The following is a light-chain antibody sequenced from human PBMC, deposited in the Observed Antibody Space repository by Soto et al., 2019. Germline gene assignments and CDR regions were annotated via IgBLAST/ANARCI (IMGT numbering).Light chain of an antibody. CDR3: SSYTDSSTLVV. J-gene: IGLJ2*01. V-gene: IGLV2-14*01. Sequence: QSVLTQPASVSGSPGQSITISCTGTSSDVGAYNYVSWYQQHSGKAPKLMIYDVHNRPSGVSNRFSGSKSDNTASLTISGLQSEDEADYYCSSYTDSSTLVVFGGGTKLTVL. CDR2: DVH. CDR1: SSDVGAYNY.